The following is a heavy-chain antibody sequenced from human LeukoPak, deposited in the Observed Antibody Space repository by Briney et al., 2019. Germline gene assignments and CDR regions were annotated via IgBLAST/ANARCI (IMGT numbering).Heavy chain of an antibody. CDR1: GYTFTGYY. CDR3: ARDSGRITIFLAVPNYFDY. Sequence: GASVTVSCKASGYTFTGYYMHWVRRAPGQGLEWMGWINPNSGGTNYAQKFQGRVTMTRDTSISTAYMELSRLRSDDTAVYYCARDSGRITIFLAVPNYFDYWGQGTLVTVSS. J-gene: IGHJ4*02. D-gene: IGHD3-9*01. CDR2: INPNSGGT. V-gene: IGHV1-2*02.